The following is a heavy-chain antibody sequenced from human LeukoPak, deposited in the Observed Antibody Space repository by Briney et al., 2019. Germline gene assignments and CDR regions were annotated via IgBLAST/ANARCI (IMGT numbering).Heavy chain of an antibody. CDR1: GFTFSSCQ. V-gene: IGHV3-74*01. Sequence: GGSLRLSCAVSGFTFSSCQMHWVRQAPGKGLVWVSRINSDGSSTSYADSVKGRFTISRDNAKNTLSLQMNSLRAEDTAVYYCAGSWESGLTKGFDYWGQGILVTVSS. D-gene: IGHD3-3*01. J-gene: IGHJ4*02. CDR2: INSDGSST. CDR3: AGSWESGLTKGFDY.